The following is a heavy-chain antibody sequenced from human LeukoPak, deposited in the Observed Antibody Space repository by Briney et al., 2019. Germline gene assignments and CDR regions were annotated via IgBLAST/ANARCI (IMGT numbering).Heavy chain of an antibody. CDR3: ARWLHPSGYMDV. Sequence: SETLSLTCTVSGGSISSSSYYWGWIRQPPGKGLEWIVSIYYTASTYYNPSLKTRVTISVDTSKNQFSLKLSSVTAADTAVYYCARWLHPSGYMDVWGKGTTVTVSS. D-gene: IGHD5-24*01. V-gene: IGHV4-39*07. CDR2: IYYTAST. J-gene: IGHJ6*03. CDR1: GGSISSSSYY.